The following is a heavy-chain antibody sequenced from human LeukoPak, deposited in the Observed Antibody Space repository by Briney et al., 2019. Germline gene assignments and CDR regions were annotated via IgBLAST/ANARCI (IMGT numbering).Heavy chain of an antibody. Sequence: GRSLRLSCAASGFTFDAYAMHWVRQAPGKGLERVSRISWNSGSIGYADSVKGRFTISRDNAKNSLYLQMNSLRAEDTALYYCAKDIGSGSYGLDAFDIWGQGTMVTVSS. V-gene: IGHV3-9*01. CDR2: ISWNSGSI. J-gene: IGHJ3*02. CDR1: GFTFDAYA. CDR3: AKDIGSGSYGLDAFDI. D-gene: IGHD5-18*01.